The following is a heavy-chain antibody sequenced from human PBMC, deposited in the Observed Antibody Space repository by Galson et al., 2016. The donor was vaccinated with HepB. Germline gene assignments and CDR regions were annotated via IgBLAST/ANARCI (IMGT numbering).Heavy chain of an antibody. CDR1: GYTFTSYA. D-gene: IGHD2-2*01. Sequence: SVKVSCKASGYTFTSYAITWVRQAPGQGLEWMGWIAPDNGNTVYAQRFHGRVTMTTHTSTRAAYMEVTSLRFDDTAVYYCARGFAYCVTPNCFLSSWGQGTLVTVSS. V-gene: IGHV1-18*01. CDR2: IAPDNGNT. CDR3: ARGFAYCVTPNCFLSS. J-gene: IGHJ5*02.